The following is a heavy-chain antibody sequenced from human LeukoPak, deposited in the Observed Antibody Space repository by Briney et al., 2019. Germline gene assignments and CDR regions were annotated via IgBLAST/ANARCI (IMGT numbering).Heavy chain of an antibody. CDR1: GFTFNSYT. V-gene: IGHV3-21*01. CDR3: ARSRSSSPYDKNLNF. J-gene: IGHJ4*02. CDR2: ISSSGNYI. Sequence: PGGSLRLSCAASGFTFNSYTMSWVRAAPGKGLEWVSSISSSGNYIYHADSVKGRFTISRDDAQNSVYLQMNSLKDEDTAVYYCARSRSSSPYDKNLNFWGQGTLVIVSS. D-gene: IGHD3-10*01.